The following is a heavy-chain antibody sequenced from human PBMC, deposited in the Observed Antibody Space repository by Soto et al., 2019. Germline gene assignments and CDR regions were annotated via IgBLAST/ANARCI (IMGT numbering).Heavy chain of an antibody. V-gene: IGHV1-18*01. Sequence: QVQLVQSGAEVKKPGASVKVSCKASGYTFTSYGISWVRQAPGQGLEWMGWISAYNGNTNYAQKLQGRVHMTTDTSTSTAYMELRSLRSDDTAVYYCARVPNAKRITMVRGVTVDYWGQGTLVTVSS. CDR2: ISAYNGNT. CDR3: ARVPNAKRITMVRGVTVDY. CDR1: GYTFTSYG. J-gene: IGHJ4*02. D-gene: IGHD3-10*01.